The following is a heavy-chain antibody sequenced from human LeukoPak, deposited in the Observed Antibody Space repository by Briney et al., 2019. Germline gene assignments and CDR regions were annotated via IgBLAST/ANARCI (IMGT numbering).Heavy chain of an antibody. V-gene: IGHV4-39*07. CDR2: IYYSGST. J-gene: IGHJ4*02. Sequence: PSETLSLTCTVSGGSISSSSYYWGWIRQPPGKGLEWIGSIYYSGSTYYNPSLKSRVTISVDTSKNQFSLKLNSVTAADTAVYYCARGQLGDAYNCEYWGQGTVVTVSS. CDR1: GGSISSSSYY. D-gene: IGHD5-24*01. CDR3: ARGQLGDAYNCEY.